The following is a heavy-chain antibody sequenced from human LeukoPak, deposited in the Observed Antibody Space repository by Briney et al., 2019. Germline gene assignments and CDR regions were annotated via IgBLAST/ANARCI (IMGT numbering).Heavy chain of an antibody. CDR1: GYTLTELS. D-gene: IGHD3-9*01. J-gene: IGHJ4*02. V-gene: IGHV1-24*01. Sequence: ASVKVSCKVSGYTLTELSMHWVRQAPGKGLEWMGGFDPEDGETIYAQKFQGRVTMTEDTSTDTAYMELSSLRSEDTAVYYCATMGSNYDLLTGYFDYWGQGTLVTVSS. CDR2: FDPEDGET. CDR3: ATMGSNYDLLTGYFDY.